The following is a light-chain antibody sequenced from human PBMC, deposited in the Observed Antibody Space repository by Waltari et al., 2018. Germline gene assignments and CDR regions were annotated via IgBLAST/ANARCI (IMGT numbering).Light chain of an antibody. V-gene: IGKV1-39*01. Sequence: CRARQNIINDLNWYQRVPGKAPKILSYTASSLKNGVPSRFSGSGSGTDFTLTISSLQPEDFATYYCQQSYNLPRTFGQGTKVEIK. CDR1: QNIIND. J-gene: IGKJ1*01. CDR3: QQSYNLPRT. CDR2: TAS.